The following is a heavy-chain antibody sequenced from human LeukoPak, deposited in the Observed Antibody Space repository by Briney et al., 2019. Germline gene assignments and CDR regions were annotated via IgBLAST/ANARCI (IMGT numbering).Heavy chain of an antibody. J-gene: IGHJ4*02. CDR1: GGSISSGGYS. Sequence: SETLSLTCTVSGGSISSGGYSWPWIRQHSGKGLEWIGYIYYTGSTYYNPSLKSRVTISVDTSKNQFSLKLSSVTAADTAVYYCARARGPSLGSAYDYWGQGTLDTVSS. V-gene: IGHV4-31*03. D-gene: IGHD3-22*01. CDR2: IYYTGST. CDR3: ARARGPSLGSAYDY.